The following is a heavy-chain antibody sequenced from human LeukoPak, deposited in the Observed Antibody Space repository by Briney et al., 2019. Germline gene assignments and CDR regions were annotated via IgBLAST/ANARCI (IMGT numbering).Heavy chain of an antibody. CDR2: INPSGGST. Sequence: ASVKVSCKASGYTFTSYYMHWVRQAPGQGLEWMGIINPSGGSTSYAQKFQGRVTMTRDMSTSTVYMELSSLRSEDTAVYYCARVGYYDSSGHHDAFDIWGQGTMVTVSS. J-gene: IGHJ3*02. CDR3: ARVGYYDSSGHHDAFDI. D-gene: IGHD3-22*01. CDR1: GYTFTSYY. V-gene: IGHV1-46*01.